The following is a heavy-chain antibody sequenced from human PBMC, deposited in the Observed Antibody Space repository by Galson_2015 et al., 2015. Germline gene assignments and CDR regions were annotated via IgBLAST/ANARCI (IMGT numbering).Heavy chain of an antibody. CDR3: ARGGQRPGDY. D-gene: IGHD1-14*01. CDR1: GFMFRSYA. CDR2: ISSTSDYK. J-gene: IGHJ4*02. V-gene: IGHV3-21*01. Sequence: SCAASGFMFRSYAMHWVRQAPGKGLDWVSSISSTSDYKYYADSVRGRFTISRDNAKNSLYLQLDSLRVDDTAVYHCARGGQRPGDYWGQGTLVTVSS.